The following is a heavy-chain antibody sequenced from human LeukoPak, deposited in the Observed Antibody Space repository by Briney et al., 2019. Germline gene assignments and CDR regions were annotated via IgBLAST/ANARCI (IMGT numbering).Heavy chain of an antibody. D-gene: IGHD3-22*01. CDR1: GFTFSSYA. CDR3: ARGGDSSGYFHESFASDI. J-gene: IGHJ3*02. CDR2: ISYDGSNK. V-gene: IGHV3-30-3*01. Sequence: PGRSLRLSCAASGFTFSSYAMHWVRQAPGKGLEWVAVISYDGSNKYYADSVKGRFTISRDNSKNTLYLQMNSLRAEDTAVYYCARGGDSSGYFHESFASDIWGQGTVVTVSS.